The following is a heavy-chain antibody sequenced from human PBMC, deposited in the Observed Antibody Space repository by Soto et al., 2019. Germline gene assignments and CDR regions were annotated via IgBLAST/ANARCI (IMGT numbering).Heavy chain of an antibody. CDR3: ARDFDV. J-gene: IGHJ2*01. Sequence: QHWGSLRLSCEASGVSVSAYWMSWVRQAPGKGLEWVANIKQDGSEQYYVDSVKGRFTISRNNAKNSLYLQMNSLRAEDTAVFYCARDFDVWGRGTLVTVSS. V-gene: IGHV3-7*01. CDR2: IKQDGSEQ. CDR1: GVSVSAYW.